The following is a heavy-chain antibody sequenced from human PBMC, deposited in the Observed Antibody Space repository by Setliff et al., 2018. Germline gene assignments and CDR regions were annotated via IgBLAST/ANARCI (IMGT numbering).Heavy chain of an antibody. J-gene: IGHJ5*02. V-gene: IGHV4-61*09. CDR3: ARVNPTMITFWGVIVIWFDP. Sequence: SETLSLTCTVSGGSISSGSYYWSWIRQPAGKGLEWIGHIYTSGSTNYNPSLKSRVTISVDTSKNQFSLKLSSVTAADTAVYYCARVNPTMITFWGVIVIWFDPWGQGTLVTVSS. CDR2: IYTSGST. CDR1: GGSISSGSYY. D-gene: IGHD3-16*02.